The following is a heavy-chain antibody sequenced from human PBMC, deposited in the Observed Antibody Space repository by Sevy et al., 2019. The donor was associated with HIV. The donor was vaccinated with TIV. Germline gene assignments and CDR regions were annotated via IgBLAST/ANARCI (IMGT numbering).Heavy chain of an antibody. J-gene: IGHJ4*02. V-gene: IGHV4-59*11. CDR3: ARVPSPYYDSSGDLIREYYFDS. CDR2: FYYTGIT. CDR1: GGPISSHY. D-gene: IGHD3-22*01. Sequence: SEILSLICTVSGGPISSHYWSWIRQTPGKGLEWIGYFYYTGITNYNPSLKSRVTMSADTSTNRVSLKLSSVTAADTAVYYCARVPSPYYDSSGDLIREYYFDSWGQGTPVTVSS.